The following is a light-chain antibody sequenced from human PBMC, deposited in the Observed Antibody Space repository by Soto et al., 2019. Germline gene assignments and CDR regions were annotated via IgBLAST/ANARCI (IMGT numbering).Light chain of an antibody. V-gene: IGKV3-20*01. J-gene: IGKJ1*01. Sequence: EIVLTQSPGTLSLSQGERATLSCRASQSVISNYLAWYQQKPGQAPSRLIYVATSRGAGISDRFSGSGSGTDFTLTISRLEPEDCAVYYCQQYGSSPRTFGQGTKVEIK. CDR2: VAT. CDR3: QQYGSSPRT. CDR1: QSVISNY.